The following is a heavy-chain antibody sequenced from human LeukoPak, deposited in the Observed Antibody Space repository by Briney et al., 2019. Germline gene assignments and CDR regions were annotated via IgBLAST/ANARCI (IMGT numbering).Heavy chain of an antibody. J-gene: IGHJ4*02. CDR2: ISSSSTI. CDR3: ARARSSGGPFDY. CDR1: GFTFSSYS. Sequence: GGSLRLSCAASGFTFSSYSMNWVRQAPGKGLEWVSYISSSSTIYYADSVKGRFTISRDNAKNSLYLQMNSLRAEDTAVYYCARARSSGGPFDYWGQGTLVTVSS. V-gene: IGHV3-48*01. D-gene: IGHD6-6*01.